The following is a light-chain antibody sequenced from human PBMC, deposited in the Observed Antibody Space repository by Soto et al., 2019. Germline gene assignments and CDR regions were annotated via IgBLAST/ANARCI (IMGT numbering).Light chain of an antibody. CDR3: QQYNSYWT. J-gene: IGKJ1*01. V-gene: IGKV1-5*01. Sequence: DIQMTQSPSTLSASVGDRVTITCRASQSISSWLAWYQQKLGKAPKLLIYDASSLESGVPSRLSGSGSGTEFTLTISSLQPDDFATYYCQQYNSYWTFGQGTKVEIK. CDR2: DAS. CDR1: QSISSW.